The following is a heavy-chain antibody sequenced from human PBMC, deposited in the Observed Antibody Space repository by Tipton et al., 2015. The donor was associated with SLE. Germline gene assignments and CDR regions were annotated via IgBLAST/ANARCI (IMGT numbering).Heavy chain of an antibody. J-gene: IGHJ4*02. CDR1: GGSISSGGYS. Sequence: LRLSCAVSGGSISSGGYSWSWIRQPPGKGLEWIGYIYHSGSTYYNPSLKSRVTISVDRSKNQFSLKLSSVTAADTAVYYCAGGSGGRWLQWGYWGQGTLVTVSS. CDR3: AGGSGGRWLQWGY. CDR2: IYHSGST. D-gene: IGHD5-24*01. V-gene: IGHV4-30-2*01.